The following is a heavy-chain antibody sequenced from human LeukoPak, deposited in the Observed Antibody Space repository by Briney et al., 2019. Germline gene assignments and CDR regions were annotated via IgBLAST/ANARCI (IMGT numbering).Heavy chain of an antibody. J-gene: IGHJ4*02. CDR1: GFTFSTFA. Sequence: GGSLRLSCEASGFTFSTFAMIWVRQPPGKGLEWVSSIFPSGGEIHYADSVRGRFTISRHNSKSTLSLQMNSLRAEDTAIYYCATYRQVLVPFESWGQGTLVTVSS. D-gene: IGHD2-8*02. CDR3: ATYRQVLVPFES. CDR2: IFPSGGEI. V-gene: IGHV3-23*01.